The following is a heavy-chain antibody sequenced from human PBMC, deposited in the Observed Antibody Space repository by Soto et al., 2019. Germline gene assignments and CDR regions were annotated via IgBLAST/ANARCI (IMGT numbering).Heavy chain of an antibody. Sequence: PGGSLRLSCTASGFTFSSHTMTWVRQVPGKGLEWVSSIGGSSTYIYYADSVKGRFTISRDNAKNSLYLQMHSLRAEDTAVYYCARVLGAYSNWFDPWGQGTLVHVSS. D-gene: IGHD1-26*01. J-gene: IGHJ5*02. CDR1: GFTFSSHT. CDR2: IGGSSTYI. CDR3: ARVLGAYSNWFDP. V-gene: IGHV3-21*01.